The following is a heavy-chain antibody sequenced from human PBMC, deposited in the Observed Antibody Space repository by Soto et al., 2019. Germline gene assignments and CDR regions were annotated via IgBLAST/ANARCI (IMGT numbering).Heavy chain of an antibody. Sequence: PSETLSLTCTVSGGSVSSGSYYWSWIRQPPGKGLEWIGYIYYTGSTNYNPSLKSRVTISVDRSKNQFSLKLTAVTAADTAVYYCERVRYSGGNGSREAFDIWGEGTIVPV. CDR2: IYYTGST. V-gene: IGHV4-61*01. CDR1: GGSVSSGSYY. J-gene: IGHJ3*02. D-gene: IGHD2-15*01. CDR3: ERVRYSGGNGSREAFDI.